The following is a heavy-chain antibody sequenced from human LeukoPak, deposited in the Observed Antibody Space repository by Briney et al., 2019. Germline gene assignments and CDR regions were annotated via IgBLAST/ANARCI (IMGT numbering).Heavy chain of an antibody. Sequence: ASVKVSCKASGYTFISYGMSWIRQAPGQGLAWMGWISAYNVNTKYAQKFQGRVTMTTDTSTTTAYMDLRSLTSDDTAVYYCARAGDEVPTYFDYWGQGTLVTVSS. J-gene: IGHJ4*02. CDR1: GYTFISYG. CDR3: ARAGDEVPTYFDY. V-gene: IGHV1-18*01. CDR2: ISAYNVNT. D-gene: IGHD3-16*01.